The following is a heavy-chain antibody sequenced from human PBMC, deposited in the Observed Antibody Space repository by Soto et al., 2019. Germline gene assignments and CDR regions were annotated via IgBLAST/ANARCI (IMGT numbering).Heavy chain of an antibody. CDR1: GFSLSTSGVG. CDR3: AHLPSFLNYLYCDY. Sequence: QITLKESGPTLVKPTQTLTLTCTFSGFSLSTSGVGVGWIRQPPGTALEWLALIYWDDDKRYSPSLKSRLTITKDTSKNPVVLTMTNMDPVDTATYYCAHLPSFLNYLYCDYWGQGTLVTVSA. V-gene: IGHV2-5*02. J-gene: IGHJ4*02. D-gene: IGHD3-10*01. CDR2: IYWDDDK.